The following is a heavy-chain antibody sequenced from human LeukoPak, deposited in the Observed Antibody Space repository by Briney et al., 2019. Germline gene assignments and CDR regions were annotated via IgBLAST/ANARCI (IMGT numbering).Heavy chain of an antibody. D-gene: IGHD6-13*01. CDR1: GFTFSSYG. J-gene: IGHJ6*03. Sequence: GGSLRLSCAASGFTFSSYGMHWVRQAPGKGLEWVAVIWYDGSNKYYADSVKGRFTISRDNSKNTLYLQMNSLRAEDTAVYYCAKDHRSSWYPYYHYMDVWGKGTTVTVSS. CDR3: AKDHRSSWYPYYHYMDV. CDR2: IWYDGSNK. V-gene: IGHV3-33*06.